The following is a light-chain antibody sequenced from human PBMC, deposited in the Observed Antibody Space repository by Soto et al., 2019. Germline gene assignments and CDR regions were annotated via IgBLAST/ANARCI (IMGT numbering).Light chain of an antibody. J-gene: IGKJ3*01. CDR3: QHYSNWPPT. CDR2: YAS. Sequence: EMVMTQSPATLSVSPGERVTLSCRASESVHSNLAWYQQKPGQGPSLLIYYASTRVTGVPDRFSGSGSGTEVPLTISSLQSEDFGVYSCQHYSNWPPTFGPGTKVEIK. V-gene: IGKV3-15*01. CDR1: ESVHSN.